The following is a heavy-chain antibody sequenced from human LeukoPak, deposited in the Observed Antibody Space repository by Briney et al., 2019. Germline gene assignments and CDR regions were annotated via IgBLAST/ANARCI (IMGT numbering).Heavy chain of an antibody. CDR3: ARHPYDVSGSYYCDY. CDR1: GGSVSSYH. Sequence: SETLSLTCSVSGGSVSSYHWSWIRQSPGKGLEWIGYIHNSGRTNYNPSLKSRVTGFVDTSKNQVSLRLSSVTAADTAVYYCARHPYDVSGSYYCDYWGQGTLVSVSS. V-gene: IGHV4-59*08. J-gene: IGHJ4*02. CDR2: IHNSGRT. D-gene: IGHD3-22*01.